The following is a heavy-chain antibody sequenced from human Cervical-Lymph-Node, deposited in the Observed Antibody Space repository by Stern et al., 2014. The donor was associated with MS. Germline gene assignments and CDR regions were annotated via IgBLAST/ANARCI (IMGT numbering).Heavy chain of an antibody. D-gene: IGHD6-19*01. CDR2: IFPGASDT. V-gene: IGHV5-51*01. CDR3: ARPHSPGWSYYFDF. J-gene: IGHJ4*02. Sequence: EVQLEESGAEVRKPGQSLTISCNISGYTFTDYWIAWVRQMPGKGLEWMGAIFPGASDTRYSPSFQGHVTISVDTSINTAYLQWSDLRASDTAMYYCARPHSPGWSYYFDFWGQGTLVAVSS. CDR1: GYTFTDYW.